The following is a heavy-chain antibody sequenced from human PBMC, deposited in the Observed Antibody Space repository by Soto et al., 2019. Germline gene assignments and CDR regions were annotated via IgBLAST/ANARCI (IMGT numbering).Heavy chain of an antibody. V-gene: IGHV3-15*07. Sequence: GGSLRLSCAGSGFPFSNAWINWVRQAPGKGLEWVGRIKSKALGGTTDFAAPVRGRFAITGDDSRNMAYMQMNSLNTEDTAVYFCTTDSYSTMIEVCFDYWGHGTLVTVSS. D-gene: IGHD3-22*01. CDR3: TTDSYSTMIEVCFDY. CDR1: GFPFSNAW. J-gene: IGHJ4*01. CDR2: IKSKALGGTT.